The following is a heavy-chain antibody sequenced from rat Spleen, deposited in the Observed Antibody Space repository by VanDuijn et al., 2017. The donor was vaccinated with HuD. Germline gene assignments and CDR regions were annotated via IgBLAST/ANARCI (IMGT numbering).Heavy chain of an antibody. CDR3: ARERGNTRVFDF. CDR2: INTDSSST. D-gene: IGHD1-4*01. V-gene: IGHV5-43*01. J-gene: IGHJ2*01. Sequence: VSCVASGFTFSSYVMHWFRQAPENGIEWLAYINTDSSSTHYAETVKGRFTISRDNAKNTVDMQLSSLRSEDTAMYFCARERGNTRVFDFWGQGVMVTVSS. CDR1: GFTFSSYV.